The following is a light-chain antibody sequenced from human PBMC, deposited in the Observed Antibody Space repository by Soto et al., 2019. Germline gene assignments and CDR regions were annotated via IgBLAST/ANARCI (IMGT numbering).Light chain of an antibody. Sequence: DIQMTQSPSTLSASVGDRVTITCRASQSISSWLAWYQQKPGKAPKLLIYKASSLESGVPSSFSGSGSGTEFTLTISSLQPDDFATYYCQQYNSYWTFGPGTKVEIK. CDR2: KAS. J-gene: IGKJ1*01. V-gene: IGKV1-5*03. CDR3: QQYNSYWT. CDR1: QSISSW.